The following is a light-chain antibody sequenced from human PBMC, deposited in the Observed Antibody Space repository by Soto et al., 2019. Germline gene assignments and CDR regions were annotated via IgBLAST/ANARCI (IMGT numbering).Light chain of an antibody. J-gene: IGLJ1*01. Sequence: QSVLTQPASVSGSPGQSITISCTGTSSDIGDSNYVSWYQQHPGKAPKLVIYDVSNRPSGVSNRFSGSKSANTASLTISGLQGEDEADYYCSSFRSSSTSYVFGTGTKVTVL. V-gene: IGLV2-14*03. CDR2: DVS. CDR3: SSFRSSSTSYV. CDR1: SSDIGDSNY.